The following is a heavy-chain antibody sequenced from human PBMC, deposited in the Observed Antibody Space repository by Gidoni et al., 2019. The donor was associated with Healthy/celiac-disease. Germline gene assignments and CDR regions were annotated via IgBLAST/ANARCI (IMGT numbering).Heavy chain of an antibody. D-gene: IGHD6-13*01. Sequence: QVQLVESGGGVVQPGRSLRLSCAASGFTFRSYGMHWVRQAPGKGLEWVEVISYDGINKYYADSVKGRFTISRDNSKNTLYLQMNSRRAEDTAVYYCAKSGYSSPHTGGFDYWGQGTLVTVSS. J-gene: IGHJ4*02. V-gene: IGHV3-30*18. CDR2: ISYDGINK. CDR3: AKSGYSSPHTGGFDY. CDR1: GFTFRSYG.